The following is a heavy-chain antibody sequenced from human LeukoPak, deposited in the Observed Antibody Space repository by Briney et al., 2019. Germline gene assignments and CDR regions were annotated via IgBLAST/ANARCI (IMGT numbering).Heavy chain of an antibody. CDR3: ARDAGYCSGGSCYFIR. V-gene: IGHV1-46*01. D-gene: IGHD2-15*01. Sequence: ASVRVSCKASGYTFASYYMHWVRQAPGQGGEWMGIINPSGGSTSYAQKFQGRVTMTRDTSTSTVYMELSSLRSEDTAVYYCARDAGYCSGGSCYFIRWGQGTLVTVSS. J-gene: IGHJ4*02. CDR1: GYTFASYY. CDR2: INPSGGST.